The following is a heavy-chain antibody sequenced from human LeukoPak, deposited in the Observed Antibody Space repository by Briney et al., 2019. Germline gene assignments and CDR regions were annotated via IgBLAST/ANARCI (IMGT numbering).Heavy chain of an antibody. J-gene: IGHJ4*02. V-gene: IGHV1-18*01. CDR3: ARDLLWFGELRFDY. D-gene: IGHD3-10*01. CDR2: ISAYNGNT. CDR1: GYTLTSYG. Sequence: ASVKVSCKASGYTLTSYGISWVRQAPGQGLEWMGWISAYNGNTNYAQKLQGRVTMTTDTSTSTAYMELRSLRSDDTAVYYCARDLLWFGELRFDYWGQGTLVTVSS.